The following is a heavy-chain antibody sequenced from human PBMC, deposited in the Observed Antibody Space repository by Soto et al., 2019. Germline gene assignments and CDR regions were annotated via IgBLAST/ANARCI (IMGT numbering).Heavy chain of an antibody. V-gene: IGHV1-46*01. J-gene: IGHJ3*02. CDR3: ARMLMDYDSSAKVSEFDS. CDR2: INPSGGST. Sequence: GASVQVSCKASGYTFTSYYMHWVRQAPGQGLEWMGIINPSGGSTSYAQKFQGRVTMTRDTSTSTVYMELSSPRSEDTAVYYCARMLMDYDSSAKVSEFDSWGQGTMV. CDR1: GYTFTSYY. D-gene: IGHD3-22*01.